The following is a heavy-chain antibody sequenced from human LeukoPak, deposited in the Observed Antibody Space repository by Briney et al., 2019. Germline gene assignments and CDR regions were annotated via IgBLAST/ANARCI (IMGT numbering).Heavy chain of an antibody. D-gene: IGHD1-26*01. V-gene: IGHV5-51*01. J-gene: IGHJ4*02. CDR1: GYTFTSYW. CDR2: IYPGDSDT. CDR3: ARANSGSYPGLDY. Sequence: GESLKISCEGSGYTFTSYWIAWVRQMPGKGLEWMGIIYPGDSDTRYSPSFQGQVTISADKSISTAYLQWSSLKASDTAMYYCARANSGSYPGLDYWGQGTLVTVSS.